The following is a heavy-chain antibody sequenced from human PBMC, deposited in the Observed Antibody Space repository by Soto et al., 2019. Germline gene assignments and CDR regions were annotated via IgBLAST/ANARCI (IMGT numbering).Heavy chain of an antibody. D-gene: IGHD6-13*01. Sequence: GGSLRLSCAASGFTFSSYAMHWVRQAPGKGLEWVAVISYDGSNKYYADSVKGRFTISRDNSKNTLYLQMNSLRAEDTAVYYCARDLGYSSSWYLGDYYYGMDVWGQGTTVTVSS. J-gene: IGHJ6*02. CDR1: GFTFSSYA. V-gene: IGHV3-30-3*01. CDR2: ISYDGSNK. CDR3: ARDLGYSSSWYLGDYYYGMDV.